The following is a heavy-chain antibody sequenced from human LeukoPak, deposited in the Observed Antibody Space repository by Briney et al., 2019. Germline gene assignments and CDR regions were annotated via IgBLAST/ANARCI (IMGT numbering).Heavy chain of an antibody. D-gene: IGHD6-6*01. CDR3: ARGKSSSNWFDP. V-gene: IGHV4-39*07. CDR1: GGSISSSSYY. Sequence: PSETLSLTCTVSGGSISSSSYYWGWIRQPPGKGLGWIGSIYYSGSTYYNPSLKSRVTISVDTSKNQFSLKLSSVTAADTAVYYCARGKSSSNWFDPWGQGTLVTVSS. CDR2: IYYSGST. J-gene: IGHJ5*02.